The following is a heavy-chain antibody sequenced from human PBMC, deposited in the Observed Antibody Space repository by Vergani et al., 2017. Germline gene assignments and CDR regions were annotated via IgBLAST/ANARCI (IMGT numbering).Heavy chain of an antibody. CDR2: IIPIFGTA. V-gene: IGHV1-69*01. Sequence: QVQLVQSGAEVKKPGSSVKVSCKASGGTFSSYAISWVRQAPGQGLEWMGGIIPIFGTANYAQKFQGRVTITADESPSTAYMELSSLRSEDTAVYYCARVRTEGGVWDSSGYDGLGYWGQGTLVTVSS. CDR3: ARVRTEGGVWDSSGYDGLGY. D-gene: IGHD3-22*01. CDR1: GGTFSSYA. J-gene: IGHJ4*02.